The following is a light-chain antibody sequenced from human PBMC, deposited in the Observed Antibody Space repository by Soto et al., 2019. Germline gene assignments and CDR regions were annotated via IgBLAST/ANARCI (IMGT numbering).Light chain of an antibody. Sequence: QSALTQPPSASGSPGQAVTISCIGTSSDVGNYNYVSWYQHHPGKAPKLMIFEVNKRPSGVPARFSGSKSDNTAYLTISGLQTEDEADYYGSSFAVTNNYVFGSGNKLTV. V-gene: IGLV2-8*01. CDR1: SSDVGNYNY. J-gene: IGLJ1*01. CDR3: SSFAVTNNYV. CDR2: EVN.